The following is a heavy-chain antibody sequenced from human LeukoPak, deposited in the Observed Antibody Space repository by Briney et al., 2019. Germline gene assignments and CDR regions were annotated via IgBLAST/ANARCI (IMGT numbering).Heavy chain of an antibody. D-gene: IGHD2-15*01. J-gene: IGHJ5*02. V-gene: IGHV4-31*03. CDR2: IYYSGST. CDR3: ARCVAATHWFDP. CDR1: GGSISSGGYY. Sequence: PSQTLSLTCTVSGGSISSGGYYWSWIRQHPGKGLEWIGYIYYSGSTYYNPSLKNRVTISVDTSKNQFSLKLSSVTAADTAVYYCARCVAATHWFDPWGQGTLVTVSS.